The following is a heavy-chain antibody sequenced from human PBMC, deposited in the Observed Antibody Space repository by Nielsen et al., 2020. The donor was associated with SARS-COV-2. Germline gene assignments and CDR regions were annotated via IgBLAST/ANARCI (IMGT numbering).Heavy chain of an antibody. CDR2: INWNGGST. CDR1: GFTFDDYG. D-gene: IGHD3-3*01. V-gene: IGHV3-20*01. Sequence: GESLKISCAASGFTFDDYGMSWVRQAPGQGLEWVSGINWNGGSTGYADSVKGRFTISRDNAKNSLYLQMNSLRAEDTALYHCARDKSPYDFWSGYLGFDPWGQGTLVTVSS. J-gene: IGHJ5*02. CDR3: ARDKSPYDFWSGYLGFDP.